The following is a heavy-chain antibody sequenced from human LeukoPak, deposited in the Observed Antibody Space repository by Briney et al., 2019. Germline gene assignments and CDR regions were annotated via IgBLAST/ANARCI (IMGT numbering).Heavy chain of an antibody. CDR3: ARGNGYCSSTSCSRWFDP. D-gene: IGHD2-2*01. Sequence: PGGSLRLSCAASGFTFSSYSMNWVRQAPGKGLEWVSYISSSGSTIYYADSVKGRFTISRDNAKNSLYLQMNSLRAEDTAVYYCARGNGYCSSTSCSRWFDPWGQGTLVTVSS. CDR2: ISSSGSTI. CDR1: GFTFSSYS. V-gene: IGHV3-48*04. J-gene: IGHJ5*02.